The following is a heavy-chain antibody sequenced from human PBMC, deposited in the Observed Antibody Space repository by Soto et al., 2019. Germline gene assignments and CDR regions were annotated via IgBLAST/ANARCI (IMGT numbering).Heavy chain of an antibody. V-gene: IGHV3-15*07. CDR3: TTVLWDFDY. CDR1: GFTFCNSW. J-gene: IGHJ4*02. Sequence: GGLLRHSCVASGFTFCNSWVNWIRQAPGKGLEWVGRIKSKTDGGTTDYAAPVKGRFTISRDDSKNTLYLQMNSLKTEDTAVYYCTTVLWDFDYWGQGTLVTVSS. CDR2: IKSKTDGGTT. D-gene: IGHD1-26*01.